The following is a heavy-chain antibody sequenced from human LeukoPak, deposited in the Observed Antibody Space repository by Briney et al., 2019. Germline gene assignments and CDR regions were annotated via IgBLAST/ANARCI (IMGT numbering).Heavy chain of an antibody. CDR2: IRSKANSYAT. V-gene: IGHV3-73*01. D-gene: IGHD6-13*01. J-gene: IGHJ4*02. Sequence: GGSLRLSCEASGFTFSGSAMHWVRQTSGKGLEWVGRIRSKANSYATAYAASVKGRFTISRDDSKNTAYLQMNSLKTEDTAVYYCTSRAAAGDYWGQGTLVTVSS. CDR1: GFTFSGSA. CDR3: TSRAAAGDY.